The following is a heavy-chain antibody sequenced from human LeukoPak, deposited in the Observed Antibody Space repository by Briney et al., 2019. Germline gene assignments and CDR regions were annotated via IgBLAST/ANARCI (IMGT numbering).Heavy chain of an antibody. CDR2: MKDDGNEI. V-gene: IGHV3-7*01. Sequence: PGGSLRLSCTASGFTFKNYRMTWVRQAPGKGLEWVASMKDDGNEIQYVDSVKGRFTISRDSAKNSLYLQMNNPRAEDTAVYYCARNRATNDYWGQGTLVTVSS. D-gene: IGHD1-26*01. CDR3: ARNRATNDY. J-gene: IGHJ4*02. CDR1: GFTFKNYR.